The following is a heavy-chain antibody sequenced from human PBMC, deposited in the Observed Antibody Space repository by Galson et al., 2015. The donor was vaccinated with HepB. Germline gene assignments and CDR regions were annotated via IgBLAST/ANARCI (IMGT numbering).Heavy chain of an antibody. CDR1: GYTFTGYY. Sequence: SVKVSCKASGYTFTGYYMHWVRQAPGQGLEWMGRINPNSGGTNYAQKFQGRVTITADESTSTAYMELSSLRSEDTAVYYCAVGGVGALDYWGQGTLVTVSS. CDR2: INPNSGGT. V-gene: IGHV1-2*06. CDR3: AVGGVGALDY. J-gene: IGHJ4*02. D-gene: IGHD1-26*01.